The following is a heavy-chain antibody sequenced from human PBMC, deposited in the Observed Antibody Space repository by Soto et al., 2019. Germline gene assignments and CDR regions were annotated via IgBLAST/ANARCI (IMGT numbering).Heavy chain of an antibody. CDR3: ARVWQARGDPGY. Sequence: QVQLQQWGAGLLKPSETLSLACAVYGGSFSGYYWSWIRQPPGKGLEWIGEINHSGSTNYNPSLKSRVTISVDTSKNQFSLKLSSVTAADTAVYYCARVWQARGDPGYWGQGTLVTVSS. CDR2: INHSGST. CDR1: GGSFSGYY. J-gene: IGHJ4*02. D-gene: IGHD3-10*01. V-gene: IGHV4-34*01.